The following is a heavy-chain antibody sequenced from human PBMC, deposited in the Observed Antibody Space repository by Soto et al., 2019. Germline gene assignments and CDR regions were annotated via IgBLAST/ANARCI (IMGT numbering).Heavy chain of an antibody. CDR2: ISNSDDVG. V-gene: IGHV3-23*01. CDR1: GFNFTNHV. J-gene: IGHJ4*02. D-gene: IGHD1-26*01. CDR3: AKTVGATKLEDY. Sequence: EVQLLESGGGLVQPRRSLRLSCSASGFNFTNHVINWVRQAPGKSLEWVSSISNSDDVGFYADSVRGRFIVSRDTSTNTIYLQMNYLRVEDTAVYYCAKTVGATKLEDYWGQGTLVIVSS.